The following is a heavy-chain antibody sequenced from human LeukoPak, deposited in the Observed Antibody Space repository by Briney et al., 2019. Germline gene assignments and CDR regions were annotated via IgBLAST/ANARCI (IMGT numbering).Heavy chain of an antibody. V-gene: IGHV4-59*01. D-gene: IGHD6-13*01. CDR3: ARAPYSSSPYYYGMDV. CDR2: IYYSGST. CDR1: GGSIGSDH. Sequence: SETLSLTCSVSGGSIGSDHWSWIRQPPGEGLEWIGYIYYSGSTNYNPSLKSRVSMSVDTSKKQFSLELRSVTAADTAVYYCARAPYSSSPYYYGMDVWGQGTKVAVSS. J-gene: IGHJ6*02.